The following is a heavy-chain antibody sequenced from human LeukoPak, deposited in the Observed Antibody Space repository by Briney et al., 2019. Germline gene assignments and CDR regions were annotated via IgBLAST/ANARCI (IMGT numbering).Heavy chain of an antibody. Sequence: SETLSLTCVVYGGSFSGYYWSWIRQPPGKGLEWIGEINHSGSTNYNPSLKSRVTISVDTSKNQFSLKLSSVTAADTAVYYCARGSSSSWYWGQGTLVTVSS. V-gene: IGHV4-34*01. CDR3: ARGSSSSWY. D-gene: IGHD6-13*01. J-gene: IGHJ4*02. CDR1: GGSFSGYY. CDR2: INHSGST.